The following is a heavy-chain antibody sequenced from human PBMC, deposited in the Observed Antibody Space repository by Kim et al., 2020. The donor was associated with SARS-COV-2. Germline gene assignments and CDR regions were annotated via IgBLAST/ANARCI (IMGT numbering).Heavy chain of an antibody. V-gene: IGHV3-7*01. CDR3: AKDRGGIFRSYYEY. J-gene: IGHJ1*01. Sequence: GGSLRLSCAASGFTFNNYGMSWVRQAPGKGLEWVANITDDGSGKYYADSVKGRFTISRDNSKNSLYLQMNSLRAEDTAVYYCAKDRGGIFRSYYEY. CDR2: ITDDGSGK. CDR1: GFTFNNYG. D-gene: IGHD1-26*01.